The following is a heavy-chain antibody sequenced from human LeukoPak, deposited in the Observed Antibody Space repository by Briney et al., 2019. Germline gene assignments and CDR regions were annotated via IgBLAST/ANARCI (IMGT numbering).Heavy chain of an antibody. Sequence: GGSLRLSCAASGFTFSNYAMSWGRQAPGKGLEWVSSISSSSSHIYYADSVKGRFTISRDNAKNSLYLQMNSLRAEDTAVYYCARDGGDYGNDYWGQGTLVTVSS. CDR3: ARDGGDYGNDY. D-gene: IGHD4-17*01. CDR1: GFTFSNYA. CDR2: ISSSSSHI. V-gene: IGHV3-21*01. J-gene: IGHJ4*02.